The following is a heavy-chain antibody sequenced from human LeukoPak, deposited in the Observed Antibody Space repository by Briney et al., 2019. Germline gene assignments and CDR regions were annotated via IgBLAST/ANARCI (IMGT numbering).Heavy chain of an antibody. CDR3: ATSAHIVVVTDPLYYYYGMDV. Sequence: PGGSLRLSCAASGFTFSDYYMSWIRQAPGKGLEWVSYISSSGSTIYYADSVKGRFTISRDNAKNSLYLQMNSLRAEDTAVYYCATSAHIVVVTDPLYYYYGMDVWGQGTTVTVSS. CDR2: ISSSGSTI. D-gene: IGHD2-21*02. V-gene: IGHV3-11*01. CDR1: GFTFSDYY. J-gene: IGHJ6*02.